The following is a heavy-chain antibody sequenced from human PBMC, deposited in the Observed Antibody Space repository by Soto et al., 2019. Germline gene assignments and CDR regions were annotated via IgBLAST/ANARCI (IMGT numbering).Heavy chain of an antibody. D-gene: IGHD4-17*01. CDR2: INHSGST. V-gene: IGHV4-34*01. CDR1: GGSFSGYY. Sequence: QVQLQQWGAGLLKPSETLSLTCAVYGGSFSGYYWSWIRQPPGKGLEWIGEINHSGSTNYNPSLKSQVTISVDTYKNQFSLKLSSVTAADTAVYYCESPTVTISLRYYYYGMDVWCQGTTVTVSS. J-gene: IGHJ6*02. CDR3: ESPTVTISLRYYYYGMDV.